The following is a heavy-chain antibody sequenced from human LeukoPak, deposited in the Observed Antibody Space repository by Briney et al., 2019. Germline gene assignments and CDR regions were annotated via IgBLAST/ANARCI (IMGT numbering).Heavy chain of an antibody. D-gene: IGHD6-13*01. V-gene: IGHV4-39*01. CDR1: GGSISSSSYY. Sequence: TSETLSLTCTVSGGSISSSSYYWGWIRQPPGKGLEWIASIYYSGSTYYNPSLKSRVTISVDTSKNQFSLKLSSVTAADTAVYYCARSAFLVTAPGLYYFDYWGQGTLVAVSS. CDR2: IYYSGST. J-gene: IGHJ4*02. CDR3: ARSAFLVTAPGLYYFDY.